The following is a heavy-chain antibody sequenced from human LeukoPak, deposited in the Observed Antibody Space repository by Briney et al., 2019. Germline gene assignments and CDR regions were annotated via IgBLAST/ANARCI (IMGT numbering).Heavy chain of an antibody. CDR2: IFATGST. J-gene: IGHJ4*02. CDR3: ARGQLVLDY. CDR1: DGSITSYY. Sequence: NASETLSLTCTVSDGSITSYYWSWIRQPAGKGLEWIGRIFATGSTNYNPSLKSRVTTSVDVSKNQFSLKLSSVTAADTAVYYCARGQLVLDYWAQGTLVTVSS. V-gene: IGHV4-4*07. D-gene: IGHD6-6*01.